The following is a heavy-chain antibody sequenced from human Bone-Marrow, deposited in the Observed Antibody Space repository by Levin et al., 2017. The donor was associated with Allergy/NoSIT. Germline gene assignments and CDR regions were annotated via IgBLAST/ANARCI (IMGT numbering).Heavy chain of an antibody. Sequence: GGSLRLSYAASGFTFTDYAIHWIRQAPGRGLEWVSGVSWNSGTIGYADSVKGRFTISRDNAKNSLYLQMNSLRTEDTALYFCARHKDYGGNGYYYYGMDVWGQGTTVTVSS. CDR1: GFTFTDYA. V-gene: IGHV3-9*01. D-gene: IGHD4-23*01. CDR2: VSWNSGTI. J-gene: IGHJ6*02. CDR3: ARHKDYGGNGYYYYGMDV.